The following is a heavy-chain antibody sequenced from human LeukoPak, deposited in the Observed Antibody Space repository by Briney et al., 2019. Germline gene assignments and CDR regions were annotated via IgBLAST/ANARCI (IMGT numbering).Heavy chain of an antibody. D-gene: IGHD2-2*02. CDR1: GFTFSSYA. J-gene: IGHJ4*02. CDR2: ISGSGGST. V-gene: IGHV3-23*01. Sequence: GGSLRLSCAAYGFTFSSYAMSWVRQAPGKGLEWVSPISGSGGSTYYADSVKGRFTISRDNSKNTLYLQMNSLRAEDTAVYYCAKKYTEYFDYWGQGTLVTVSS. CDR3: AKKYTEYFDY.